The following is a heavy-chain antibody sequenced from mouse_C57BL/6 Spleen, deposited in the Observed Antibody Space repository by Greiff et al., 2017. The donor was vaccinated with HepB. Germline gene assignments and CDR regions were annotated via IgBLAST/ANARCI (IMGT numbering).Heavy chain of an antibody. D-gene: IGHD1-1*01. CDR3: TRNLYYYGSSPPWFAY. CDR1: GYTFTDYE. J-gene: IGHJ3*01. V-gene: IGHV1-15*01. Sequence: QVQLKESGAELVRPGASVTLSCKASGYTFTDYEMHWVKQTPVHGLEWIGAIDPETGGTAYNQKFKGKAILTADKSSSTAYMELRSLTSEDSAVYYCTRNLYYYGSSPPWFAYWGQGTLVTVSA. CDR2: IDPETGGT.